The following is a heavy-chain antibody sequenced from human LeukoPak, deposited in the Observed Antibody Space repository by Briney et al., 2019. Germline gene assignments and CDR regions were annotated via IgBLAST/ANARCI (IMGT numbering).Heavy chain of an antibody. J-gene: IGHJ5*02. CDR3: ARVERWLQFLA. D-gene: IGHD5-24*01. CDR1: GGTFSSYA. V-gene: IGHV1-69*05. Sequence: SVKVSCKASGGTFSSYAISWVRQAPGQGLEWMGRIIPIFGTANYAQKFQGRVTIATDESTSTAYMELSSLRSEDTAVYYCARVERWLQFLAWGQGTLVTVSS. CDR2: IIPIFGTA.